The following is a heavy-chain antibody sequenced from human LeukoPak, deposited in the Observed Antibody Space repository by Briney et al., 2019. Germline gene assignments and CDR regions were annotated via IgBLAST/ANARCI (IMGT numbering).Heavy chain of an antibody. CDR1: GGSISSYY. Sequence: PSETLSLTCTVSGGSISSYYWSWIRQPPGKGLEWIGYIYYSGSTNYNPSLKSRVTISVDTSKNQFSLKLRSVTAADTAVYYCARGARLVVAATPGRFDPWGQGTLVTVSS. CDR2: IYYSGST. D-gene: IGHD2-15*01. V-gene: IGHV4-59*01. CDR3: ARGARLVVAATPGRFDP. J-gene: IGHJ5*02.